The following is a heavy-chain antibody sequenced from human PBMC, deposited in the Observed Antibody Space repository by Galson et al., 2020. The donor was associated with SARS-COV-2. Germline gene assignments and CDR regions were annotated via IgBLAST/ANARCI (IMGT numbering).Heavy chain of an antibody. Sequence: SETLSLTCSVSGYSISSDYHWGWIRQPPGKGLEWIGSIHHSGRGHYNMSRKSRVTLSVDRSKKQFPLNLRSVTAADTAVYFCARDHSSNWAEIPFDPWGQGILVTVSS. V-gene: IGHV4-38-2*02. J-gene: IGHJ5*02. CDR3: ARDHSSNWAEIPFDP. CDR2: IHHSGRG. CDR1: GYSISSDYH. D-gene: IGHD6-13*01.